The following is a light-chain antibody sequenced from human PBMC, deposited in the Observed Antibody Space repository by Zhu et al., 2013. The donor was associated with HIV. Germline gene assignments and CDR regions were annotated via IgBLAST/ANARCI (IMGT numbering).Light chain of an antibody. J-gene: IGKJ1*01. Sequence: EIVLTQSPGTLSLSPGERATLSCRASQSVSSSYLAWYQHKPGQAPRLLIYGASSRATGIPDRFSGSGSGTDLTLTISRLESEDFAVYYCQQYGSLPWTFGQGTKVEIK. CDR2: GAS. CDR1: QSVSSSY. V-gene: IGKV3-20*01. CDR3: QQYGSLPWT.